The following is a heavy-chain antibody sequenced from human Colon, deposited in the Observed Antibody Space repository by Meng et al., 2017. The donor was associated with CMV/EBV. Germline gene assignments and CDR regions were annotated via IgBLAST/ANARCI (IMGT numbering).Heavy chain of an antibody. CDR1: GFIFSTYA. V-gene: IGHV3-23*01. CDR2: ISGRGDNT. CDR3: AKGTGTRWLDP. D-gene: IGHD1-1*01. Sequence: GESLKISCAASGFIFSTYAMSWVRQAPGKGLEWVSGISGRGDNTYYADSVKGRFTISRDNSKNTLDLQMNSLRAEDTAVYYCAKGTGTRWLDPWGQGTLVTASS. J-gene: IGHJ5*02.